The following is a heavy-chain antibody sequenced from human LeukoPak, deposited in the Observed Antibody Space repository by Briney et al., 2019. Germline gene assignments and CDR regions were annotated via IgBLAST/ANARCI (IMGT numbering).Heavy chain of an antibody. CDR3: ARVVDSSSRYYFDY. CDR2: INPDSGGT. V-gene: IGHV1-2*02. CDR1: GYTFTGYF. Sequence: ASVKVSCMAPGYTFTGYFIHWVRQAPGQGLVWMGWINPDSGGTAYAQKFQGRVTMTRDPSISTAYMELSRLRSDDTAVYYCARVVDSSSRYYFDYWGQGTLVTVSS. J-gene: IGHJ4*02. D-gene: IGHD6-13*01.